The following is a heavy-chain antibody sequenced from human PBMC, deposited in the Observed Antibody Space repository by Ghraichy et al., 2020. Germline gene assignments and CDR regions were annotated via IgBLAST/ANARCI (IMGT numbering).Heavy chain of an antibody. CDR3: AKGMALRFLEWFQAFDI. V-gene: IGHV3-30*18. CDR1: GFTFSSYG. J-gene: IGHJ3*02. CDR2: ISYDGSNK. D-gene: IGHD3-3*01. Sequence: GSLRLSCAASGFTFSSYGMHWVRQAPGKGLEWVAVISYDGSNKYYADSVKGRFTISRDNSKNTLYLQMNSLRAEDTAVYYCAKGMALRFLEWFQAFDIWGQGTMVTVSS.